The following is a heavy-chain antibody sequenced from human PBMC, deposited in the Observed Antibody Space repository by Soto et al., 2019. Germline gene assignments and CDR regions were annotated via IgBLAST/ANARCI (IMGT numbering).Heavy chain of an antibody. J-gene: IGHJ3*02. CDR3: ARQRDGYNLRGPDAFDI. CDR2: IYYSGST. D-gene: IGHD5-12*01. CDR1: VGSTSTSRYY. V-gene: IGHV4-39*01. Sequence: ENLSHSSTVSVGSTSTSRYYWGLNSLPTGKALEWIGSIYYSGSTYYNPSLKSRVTISVDTSKNQFSLKLSSVTAADTAVYYCARQRDGYNLRGPDAFDIWGQGTMVT.